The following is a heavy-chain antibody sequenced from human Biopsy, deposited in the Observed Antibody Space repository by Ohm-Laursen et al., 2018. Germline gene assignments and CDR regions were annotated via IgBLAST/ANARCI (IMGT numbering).Heavy chain of an antibody. V-gene: IGHV1-18*01. D-gene: IGHD2-2*01. CDR3: ARVEDSTRHWYFDL. Sequence: SVKVSCKASGYTFSDYILNWVRQAPGQGLEWMGWINTRRGDTNYAQKFQGRVTMTRDTSTTTAFMELTSLRSDDTAMYYCARVEDSTRHWYFDLWGRGTQVTVSS. CDR1: GYTFSDYI. J-gene: IGHJ2*01. CDR2: INTRRGDT.